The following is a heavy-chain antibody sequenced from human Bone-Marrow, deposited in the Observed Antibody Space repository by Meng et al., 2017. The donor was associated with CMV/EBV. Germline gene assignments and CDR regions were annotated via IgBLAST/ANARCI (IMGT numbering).Heavy chain of an antibody. J-gene: IGHJ4*02. Sequence: GESLKISCAVSGFNLSSHGMHWVRQAPGKGLEWVAAIWNDGTNKYYSDSVKGRYTISRDTSRNTLYLQMNSLRAEDTAVYYCAKRRLSGGGYFDYWGQGTLVTVSS. D-gene: IGHD3-16*01. CDR3: AKRRLSGGGYFDY. CDR2: IWNDGTNK. CDR1: GFNLSSHG. V-gene: IGHV3-33*03.